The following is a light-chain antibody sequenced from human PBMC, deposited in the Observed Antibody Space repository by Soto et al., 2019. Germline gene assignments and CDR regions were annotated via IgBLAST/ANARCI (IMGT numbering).Light chain of an antibody. J-gene: IGLJ1*01. CDR1: SSDVGGYNS. CDR2: DVS. V-gene: IGLV2-14*03. CDR3: SSFTSTSTY. Sequence: QSVLTQPASVSGSPGQSITISCTGGSSDVGGYNSVYWYQQHPGKAPKLIIYDVSNRPSGVSDRFSGSKSGNTASLTISGLLAEDGADYYCSSFTSTSTYFGTGTKVTVL.